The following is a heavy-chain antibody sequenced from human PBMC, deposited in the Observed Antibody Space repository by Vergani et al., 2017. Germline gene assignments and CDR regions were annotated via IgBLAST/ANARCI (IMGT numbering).Heavy chain of an antibody. CDR3: ATGAGPFDI. V-gene: IGHV4-4*07. Sequence: QVQMQESGPGLVKTSETLSLTCSASGAPISYWCWSWLRQPAGKGLEWIGRLCPSGSTNYKPSLKSRVTMSIDTSKNQFSLKLTSVTAADTAVYYCATGAGPFDIWGPGTVVLVSS. CDR2: LCPSGST. CDR1: GAPISYWC. J-gene: IGHJ4*02. D-gene: IGHD7-27*01.